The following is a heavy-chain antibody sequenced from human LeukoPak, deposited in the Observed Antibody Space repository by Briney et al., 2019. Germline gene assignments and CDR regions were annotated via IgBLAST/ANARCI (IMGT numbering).Heavy chain of an antibody. CDR2: ISYDGSNK. Sequence: GGSLRLSCAASGFTFSNAWMSWVRQAPGKGLEWVAVISYDGSNKYYADSVKGRFTISRDNSKNTLYLQMNSLRAEDTAVYYCAKTYSWNYQLFDYWGQGTLVTVSS. J-gene: IGHJ4*02. CDR3: AKTYSWNYQLFDY. V-gene: IGHV3-30*18. CDR1: GFTFSNAW. D-gene: IGHD1-26*01.